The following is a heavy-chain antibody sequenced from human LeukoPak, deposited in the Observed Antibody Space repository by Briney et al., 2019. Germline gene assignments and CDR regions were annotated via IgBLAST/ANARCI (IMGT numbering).Heavy chain of an antibody. Sequence: SETLSLTCTVSGGSISSYYWSWIRQPPGKGLEWIGYIYTSRSTNYNPSLKSRVTISVDTSKNQFSLKLSSVTAADTAVYYCARSYDSSGYVWFDPWGQGTLVTVSS. CDR3: ARSYDSSGYVWFDP. J-gene: IGHJ5*02. V-gene: IGHV4-4*09. CDR1: GGSISSYY. D-gene: IGHD3-22*01. CDR2: IYTSRST.